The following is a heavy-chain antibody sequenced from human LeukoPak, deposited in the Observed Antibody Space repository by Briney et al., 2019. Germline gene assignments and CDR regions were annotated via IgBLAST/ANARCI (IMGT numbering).Heavy chain of an antibody. CDR2: ISSNGGST. CDR1: GFTFSSYA. V-gene: IGHV3-64*01. CDR3: ARPLLRFLERTYMDV. J-gene: IGHJ6*03. D-gene: IGHD3-3*01. Sequence: GGSLRLSCAASGFTFSSYAMHWVRQAPGKGLEYVSAISSNGGSTYYANSVKGRFTISRDNSKNTLYLQMGSLRAEDMAVYYCARPLLRFLERTYMDVWGKGTTVTVSS.